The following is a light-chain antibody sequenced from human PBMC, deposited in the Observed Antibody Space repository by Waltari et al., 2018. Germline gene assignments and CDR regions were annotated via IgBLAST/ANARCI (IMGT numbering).Light chain of an antibody. CDR1: SSDIGTYNY. J-gene: IGLJ3*02. CDR3: TSYAGSSDFVM. V-gene: IGLV2-8*01. Sequence: QSALTQPPSASGSPGQSVTISCTGTSSDIGTYNYVSWYQQRPGEVPKLLIHDVTKRPSGVPDRFSGSKSGNTASLTVSGLQVEDEGHYYCTSYAGSSDFVMFGGGTKLTVL. CDR2: DVT.